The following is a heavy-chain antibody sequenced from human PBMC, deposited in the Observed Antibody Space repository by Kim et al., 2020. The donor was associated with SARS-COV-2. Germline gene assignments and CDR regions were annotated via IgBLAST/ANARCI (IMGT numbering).Heavy chain of an antibody. J-gene: IGHJ4*02. CDR3: AKDETSCGGDCSPDLGY. V-gene: IGHV3-30*18. D-gene: IGHD2-21*02. CDR1: GFTFSSYG. Sequence: GGSLRLSCAASGFTFSSYGMHWVRQAPGKGLEWVAVISYDGSNKYYADSVKGRFTISRDNSKNTLYLQMNSLRAEDTAVYYCAKDETSCGGDCSPDLGYWGQGTLVTVSS. CDR2: ISYDGSNK.